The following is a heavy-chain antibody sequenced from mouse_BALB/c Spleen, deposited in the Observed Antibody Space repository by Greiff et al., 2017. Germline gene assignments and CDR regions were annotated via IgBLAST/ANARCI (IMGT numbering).Heavy chain of an antibody. CDR1: GYTFTNYW. J-gene: IGHJ1*01. V-gene: IGHV1-63*02. CDR3: ATYYGNYVWYFDV. CDR2: IYPGGGYT. D-gene: IGHD2-10*01. Sequence: QVQLQQSGAELVRPGTSVKISCKASGYTFTNYWLGWVKQRPGHGLEWIGDIYPGGGYTNYNEKFKGKATLTADTSSSTAYMQLSSLTSEDSAVYFCATYYGNYVWYFDVWGAGTTVTVSS.